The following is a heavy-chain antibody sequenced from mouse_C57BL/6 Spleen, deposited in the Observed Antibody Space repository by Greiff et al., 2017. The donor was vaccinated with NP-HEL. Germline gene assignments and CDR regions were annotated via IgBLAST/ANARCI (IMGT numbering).Heavy chain of an antibody. Sequence: VQLQQPGTELVKPGASVKLSCKASGYTFTSYWMHWVKQRPGQGLEWIGNINPSNGGTNYNEKFKSKATLTVDKSSSTAYMQLSSLTSEDSAVYYCAREGYDYDHYFDYWGQGTTLTVSS. CDR2: INPSNGGT. CDR1: GYTFTSYW. V-gene: IGHV1-53*01. J-gene: IGHJ2*01. D-gene: IGHD2-4*01. CDR3: AREGYDYDHYFDY.